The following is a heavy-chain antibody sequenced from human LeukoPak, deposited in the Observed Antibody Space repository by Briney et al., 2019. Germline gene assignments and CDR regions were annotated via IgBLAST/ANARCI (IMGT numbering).Heavy chain of an antibody. CDR2: ISGSGGTT. D-gene: IGHD3-10*01. CDR1: GFTFSSYA. Sequence: GGSLRLSCAASGFTFSSYAMNWVRQAPGKGLKWVSTISGSGGTTSYADSVKGRFTTSRDNSKNTLYLQMNSLRAEDTAVYYCARAGSSFDFDYWGQGALVTVSS. J-gene: IGHJ4*02. CDR3: ARAGSSFDFDY. V-gene: IGHV3-23*01.